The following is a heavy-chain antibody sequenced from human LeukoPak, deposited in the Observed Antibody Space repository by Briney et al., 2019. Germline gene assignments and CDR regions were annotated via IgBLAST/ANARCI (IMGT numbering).Heavy chain of an antibody. D-gene: IGHD2-15*01. V-gene: IGHV3-74*03. CDR2: INPDGSST. J-gene: IGHJ4*02. CDR1: GFIFSNYW. CDR3: ARAVVPAAVPYF. Sequence: GGSLRLSCAGSGFIFSNYWMHWVRQAPGKGLVRVARINPDGSSTAYADSVKGRFTLSRDNARKTLFLQMNSLRVDDTAVYYCARAVVPAAVPYFWGQGTLVTVSP.